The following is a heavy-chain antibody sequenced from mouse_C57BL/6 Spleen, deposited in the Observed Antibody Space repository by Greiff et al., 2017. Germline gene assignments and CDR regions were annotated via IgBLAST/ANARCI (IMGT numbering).Heavy chain of an antibody. Sequence: QVQLQQPGTELVKPGASVKLSCKASGYTFTSYWMHWVKQRPGQGLEWIGNINPSNGGTNYNEKFKSKATLTVDKSSSTAYLQLSSLTSEDSAVYYGARGDSSGPAWFAYWGQGTLVTVSA. D-gene: IGHD3-2*02. CDR2: INPSNGGT. CDR3: ARGDSSGPAWFAY. CDR1: GYTFTSYW. J-gene: IGHJ3*01. V-gene: IGHV1-53*01.